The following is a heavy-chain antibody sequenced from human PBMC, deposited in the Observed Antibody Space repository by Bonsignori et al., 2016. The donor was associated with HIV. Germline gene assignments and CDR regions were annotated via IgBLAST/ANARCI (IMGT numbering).Heavy chain of an antibody. V-gene: IGHV3-30*18. CDR3: AKGNNYYDSSGYYWRHFDY. D-gene: IGHD3-22*01. Sequence: WIRQPPGKGLEWVAVISYDGSNKYYADSVKGRFTISRDNSKNTLYLQMNSLRAEDTAVYYCAKGNNYYDSSGYYWRHFDYWGQGTLVTVSS. J-gene: IGHJ4*02. CDR2: ISYDGSNK.